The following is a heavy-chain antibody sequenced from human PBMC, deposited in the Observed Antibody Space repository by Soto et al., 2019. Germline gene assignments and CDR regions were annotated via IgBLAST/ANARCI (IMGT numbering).Heavy chain of an antibody. CDR3: ARIRGYSYGYHYYYYMDV. Sequence: SETLSLTCTVSGGSISSYYWSWIRQPPGKGLEWIGYIYYSGSTNYNPSLKSRVTISVDTSKNQFSLKLSSVTAADTAVYYCARIRGYSYGYHYYYYMDVWGKGTTVTVSS. V-gene: IGHV4-59*01. CDR2: IYYSGST. J-gene: IGHJ6*03. D-gene: IGHD5-18*01. CDR1: GGSISSYY.